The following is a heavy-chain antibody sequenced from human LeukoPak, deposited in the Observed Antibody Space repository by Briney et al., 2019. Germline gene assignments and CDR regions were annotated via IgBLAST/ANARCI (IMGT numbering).Heavy chain of an antibody. D-gene: IGHD6-13*01. Sequence: SVKVSCKAFGGTFSSYAISWVRQAPGQGLEWMGGIIPIFGTANYAQKFQGRVTITADESTSTAYMELSSLRSEDTAVYYCARGSSSWYSVFSYYYYMDVWGKGTTVTISS. CDR1: GGTFSSYA. CDR2: IIPIFGTA. CDR3: ARGSSSWYSVFSYYYYMDV. V-gene: IGHV1-69*13. J-gene: IGHJ6*03.